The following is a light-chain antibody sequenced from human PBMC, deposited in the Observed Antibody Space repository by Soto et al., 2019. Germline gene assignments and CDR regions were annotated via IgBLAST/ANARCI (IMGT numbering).Light chain of an antibody. CDR3: QQYGSSPIT. J-gene: IGKJ5*01. V-gene: IGKV3-20*01. Sequence: FTQCPCTLPLSPGERATLSCRASQSVSSNYLAWYQQKPGQAPRLLIYGASSRATGIPGRFSGSVSGTDFTLTISRLEPEDFAVYFCQQYGSSPITFGQGTRLEIK. CDR1: QSVSSNY. CDR2: GAS.